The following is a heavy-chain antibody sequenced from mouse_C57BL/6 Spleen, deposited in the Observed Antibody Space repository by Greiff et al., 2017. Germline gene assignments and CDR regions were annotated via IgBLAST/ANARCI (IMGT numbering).Heavy chain of an antibody. J-gene: IGHJ1*03. V-gene: IGHV1-64*01. CDR2: IHPNRGST. CDR3: ARWLGYFDV. Sequence: QVQLQQPGAELVKPGASVKLSCKASGYTFTRYWMHWVKQRPGQGLEWIGMIHPNRGSTNYNEKFKSKATLTVDKSSSTAYMQLSSLTSEDSAVYYCARWLGYFDVWGTGTTVTVSS. D-gene: IGHD2-2*01. CDR1: GYTFTRYW.